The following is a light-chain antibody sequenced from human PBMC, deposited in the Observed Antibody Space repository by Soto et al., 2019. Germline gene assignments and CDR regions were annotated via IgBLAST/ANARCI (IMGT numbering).Light chain of an antibody. CDR2: EVS. CDR3: SSYPASSTD. V-gene: IGLV2-8*01. J-gene: IGLJ1*01. CDR1: SSDVGGYNY. Sequence: QSVLTQPPSASGSPGQSVTISCTGTSSDVGGYNYVSWYQQHPGKAPKLMIYEVSYRPSGVSDRFSGSKSGNTASLTVSGLQAEDEADYYCSSYPASSTDFGNGTKVTV.